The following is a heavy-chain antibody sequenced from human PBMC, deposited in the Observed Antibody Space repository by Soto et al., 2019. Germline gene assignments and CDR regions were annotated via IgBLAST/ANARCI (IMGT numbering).Heavy chain of an antibody. D-gene: IGHD3-22*01. CDR1: GFTFSDSY. CDR2: ISSSDSII. Sequence: GGSLRLSXAASGFTFSDSYMSWIRQAPGKGLEWVSYISSSDSIIYYSDSVKGRFIISRDNAKNSLYLQMNSLRAEDTAVYYCARDLGYYDSSGYFDYWGQGTLVTVSS. J-gene: IGHJ4*02. CDR3: ARDLGYYDSSGYFDY. V-gene: IGHV3-11*01.